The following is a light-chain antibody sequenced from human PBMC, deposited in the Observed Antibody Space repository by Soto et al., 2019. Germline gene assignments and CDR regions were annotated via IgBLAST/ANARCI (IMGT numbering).Light chain of an antibody. CDR1: SSDVGSYNL. CDR2: EVS. J-gene: IGLJ2*01. V-gene: IGLV2-23*02. Sequence: QSVLTQPASVSGSPGQSITISCTGTSSDVGSYNLVSWYQQHPGKAPNLMIYEVSKRPSGVSNRFSGSKSGNTASLTISGLQAEDEADYYCCSYAGSSTSVVFGGGTKVTVL. CDR3: CSYAGSSTSVV.